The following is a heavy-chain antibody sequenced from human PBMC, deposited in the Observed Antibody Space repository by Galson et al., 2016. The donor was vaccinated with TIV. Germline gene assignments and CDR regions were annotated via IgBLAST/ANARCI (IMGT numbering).Heavy chain of an antibody. J-gene: IGHJ5*02. Sequence: SLRLSCAASGFTFNIAWMSWVRQAPGKGLEWVGRIKGKNAGETTDYAAPVKDRFTISRDDSKNTVFLQMNSLKTEDPAVYYFTWSGYHWFGARGQGTQVTVSS. CDR2: IKGKNAGETT. CDR1: GFTFNIAW. D-gene: IGHD3-3*01. CDR3: TWSGYHWFGA. V-gene: IGHV3-15*01.